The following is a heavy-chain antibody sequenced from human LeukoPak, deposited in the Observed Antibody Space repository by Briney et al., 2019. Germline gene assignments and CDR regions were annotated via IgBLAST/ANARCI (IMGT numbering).Heavy chain of an antibody. J-gene: IGHJ4*02. CDR2: IKQDGSEK. D-gene: IGHD3-3*02. Sequence: GGSLRLSCAASGFTFSSYWMTWVRQAPGKGLEWVASIKQDGSEKYYVDSVKGRFTISRDNARNSLYLQMSSLRADDTAVYYCARDGAFRIYDYWGQGSLVAVSS. CDR3: ARDGAFRIYDY. V-gene: IGHV3-7*01. CDR1: GFTFSSYW.